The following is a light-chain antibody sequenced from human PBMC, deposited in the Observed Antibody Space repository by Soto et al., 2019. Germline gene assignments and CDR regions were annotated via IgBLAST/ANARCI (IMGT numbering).Light chain of an antibody. CDR1: RSDVGSYNL. V-gene: IGLV2-23*01. CDR2: EGS. CDR3: CSYAGSSTLV. Sequence: QSALTQPASVSGSPGQSSTISGTGTRSDVGSYNLVSLYQQHPGKAPKLMIYEGSKRPSGVSNRFSGSKSGNTASLTISGLQAEDEADNYCCSYAGSSTLVFGGGTKLTVL. J-gene: IGLJ2*01.